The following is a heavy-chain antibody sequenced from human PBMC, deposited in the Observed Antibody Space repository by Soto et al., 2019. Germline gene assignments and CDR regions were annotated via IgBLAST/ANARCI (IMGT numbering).Heavy chain of an antibody. CDR2: IKQDGSEK. CDR3: AKASGESYPWSRVFDS. CDR1: GFSFSSFW. J-gene: IGHJ4*02. Sequence: EVQLVESGGGLVQPGGSLRLSCAASGFSFSSFWMIWVRQAPEKGLEWVAIIKQDGSEKHYVDSVKGRFTVSRDNAEKSLYLQMDSLRPDDTAVYYCAKASGESYPWSRVFDSWGQGTRVTVSS. D-gene: IGHD1-26*01. V-gene: IGHV3-7*03.